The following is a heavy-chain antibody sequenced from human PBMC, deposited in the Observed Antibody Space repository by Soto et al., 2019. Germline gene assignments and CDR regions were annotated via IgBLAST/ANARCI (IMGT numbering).Heavy chain of an antibody. CDR2: IWYDGSNK. CDR1: GFTFSSYG. J-gene: IGHJ4*02. V-gene: IGHV3-33*01. CDR3: ARSLTLRFLEWLPFDY. D-gene: IGHD3-3*01. Sequence: GGSLRLSCAASGFTFSSYGMHWVRQAPGKGLEWVAVIWYDGSNKYYADSVKGRFTISRDNSKNTLYLQMNSLGAEDTTVYYCARSLTLRFLEWLPFDYWGQGTLVTVSS.